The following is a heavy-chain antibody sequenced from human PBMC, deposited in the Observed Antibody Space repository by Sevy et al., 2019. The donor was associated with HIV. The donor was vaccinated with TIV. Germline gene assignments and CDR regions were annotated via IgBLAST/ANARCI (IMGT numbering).Heavy chain of an antibody. CDR1: GFTFSSYG. CDR3: ARDWGGVGATTNFDY. CDR2: IWYDGSNK. D-gene: IGHD1-26*01. V-gene: IGHV3-33*01. J-gene: IGHJ4*01. Sequence: GGSLRLSCAASGFTFSSYGMHWVRQAPGKGLEWVAVIWYDGSNKYYADSVKGRFTISRDNSKNTLYLQMNSLRAEDTAVYYCARDWGGVGATTNFDYWGHGTLVTVSS.